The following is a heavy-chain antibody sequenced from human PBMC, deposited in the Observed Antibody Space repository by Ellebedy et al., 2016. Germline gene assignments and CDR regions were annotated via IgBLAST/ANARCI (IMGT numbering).Heavy chain of an antibody. CDR2: MNPNSGNT. J-gene: IGHJ4*02. D-gene: IGHD3-22*01. CDR1: RYTFTSYD. CDR3: ARSPSTYYYDSSGYYPADY. Sequence: ASVKVSXKASRYTFTSYDINWVRQATGQGLEWMGWMNPNSGNTGYAQKFQGRVTMTRNTSISTAYMELSSLRSEDTAVYYCARSPSTYYYDSSGYYPADYWGQGTLVTVSS. V-gene: IGHV1-8*01.